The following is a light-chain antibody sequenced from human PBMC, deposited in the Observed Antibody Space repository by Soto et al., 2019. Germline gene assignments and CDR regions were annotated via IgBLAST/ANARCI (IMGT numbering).Light chain of an antibody. CDR3: CSYAGGPEV. Sequence: QSALTQPRSVSGSPGQSVTISCTGTSNDVGGYKYVSWYQQKPGKAPKLIIYGVSRWPSGVPNRFSGSKSGNRASLTISGLQAEDEGDYYCCSYAGGPEVFGTGTKVTVL. CDR1: SNDVGGYKY. V-gene: IGLV2-11*01. CDR2: GVS. J-gene: IGLJ1*01.